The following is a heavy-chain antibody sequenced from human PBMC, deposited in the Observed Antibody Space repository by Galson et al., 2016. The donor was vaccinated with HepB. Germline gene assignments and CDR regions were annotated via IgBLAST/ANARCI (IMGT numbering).Heavy chain of an antibody. V-gene: IGHV3-33*01. CDR2: IWYDGSNK. CDR3: ARAYYYGMDV. J-gene: IGHJ6*02. Sequence: SLRLSCAASGFTFSSYGMHWVRQAPGKGLEWVAAIWYDGSNKYYADSVKGRFTISRDNSKNTLYLQMNSLRAEDTAVYYCARAYYYGMDVWGQETTVTVSS. CDR1: GFTFSSYG.